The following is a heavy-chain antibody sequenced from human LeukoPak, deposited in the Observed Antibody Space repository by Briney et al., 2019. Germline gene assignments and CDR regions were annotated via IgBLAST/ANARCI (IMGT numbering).Heavy chain of an antibody. V-gene: IGHV4-59*12. Sequence: SETLSLTCTVSGGSISNFYWSWIRQPPGKGLEWIGYISYSGSTNYNPSLKSRVTISVDTSKNQFSLKLSSVTAADTAVYYCARAKSNQPLLYDYWGQGTLVTVSS. CDR2: ISYSGST. J-gene: IGHJ4*02. CDR3: ARAKSNQPLLYDY. D-gene: IGHD2-2*02. CDR1: GGSISNFY.